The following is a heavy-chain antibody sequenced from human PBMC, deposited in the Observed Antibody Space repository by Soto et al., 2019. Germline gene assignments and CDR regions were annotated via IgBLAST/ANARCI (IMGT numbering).Heavy chain of an antibody. CDR2: ISYDGSNK. Sequence: QVQLVESGGGVVQPGRSLRLSCAASGFTFSSYGMHWVRQAPGKGLEWVAVISYDGSNKYYADSVKGRFTISRDNSKNTRYLQMNSLRAEDTAVYYCASRSFDYWGQGTLVTVSS. V-gene: IGHV3-30*03. CDR3: ASRSFDY. D-gene: IGHD3-16*02. J-gene: IGHJ4*02. CDR1: GFTFSSYG.